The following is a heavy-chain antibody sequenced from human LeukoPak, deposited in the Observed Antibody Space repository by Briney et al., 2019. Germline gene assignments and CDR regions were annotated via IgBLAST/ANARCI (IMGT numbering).Heavy chain of an antibody. D-gene: IGHD4-17*01. J-gene: IGHJ4*02. Sequence: GGSLRLSCAASGFSFISYGMHWVRQAPGKGLEWVEVISDDGRNKKYADSVKGRFTISRDNSKDTLYLQMNSLRDEDTAVYYCAKRPSDYGDYVTYFDYWGQGTLVTVSS. CDR1: GFSFISYG. V-gene: IGHV3-30*18. CDR2: ISDDGRNK. CDR3: AKRPSDYGDYVTYFDY.